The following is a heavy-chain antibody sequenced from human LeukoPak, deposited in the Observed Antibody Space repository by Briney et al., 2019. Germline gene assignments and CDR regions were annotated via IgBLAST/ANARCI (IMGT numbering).Heavy chain of an antibody. CDR2: ISYSGVT. CDR1: GGSITTNSYF. V-gene: IGHV4-39*01. J-gene: IGHJ6*02. CDR3: ASLFIPASGGPNRRDV. D-gene: IGHD3-16*01. Sequence: SETLSLTCTVSGGSITTNSYFWGWIRQPPGKGLEWIGSISYSGVTHYNPSLKSRVTISVDTSKNQFSLKVSSVTAADTAIYYCASLFIPASGGPNRRDVGAQGPRVPVP.